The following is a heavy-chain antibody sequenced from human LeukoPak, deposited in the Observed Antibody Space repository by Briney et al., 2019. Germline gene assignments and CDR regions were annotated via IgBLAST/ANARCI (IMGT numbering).Heavy chain of an antibody. CDR3: ARESSANYGSGSYNWFDP. CDR2: IYHSGST. J-gene: IGHJ5*02. V-gene: IGHV4-4*02. CDR1: GGSISSSNW. D-gene: IGHD3-10*01. Sequence: SGTLSPTCAVSGGSISSSNWWSWVRQPPGKGLEWIGEIYHSGSTNYNPSLKSRVTISVDKSKNQFSLKLSSVTAADTAVYYCARESSANYGSGSYNWFDPWGQGTLVTVSS.